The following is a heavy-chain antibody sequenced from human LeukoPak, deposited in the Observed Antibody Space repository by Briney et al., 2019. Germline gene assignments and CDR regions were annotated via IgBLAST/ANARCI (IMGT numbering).Heavy chain of an antibody. Sequence: SETLSLTCTVSGGSISSSSYYWGWIRQPPGKGPEWIGSIYYSGSTYYNPSLKSRVTISVDTSKNQFSLKLSSVTAADTAVYYCARGQQWLEWGGGPYYFDYWGQGTLVTVSS. CDR1: GGSISSSSYY. CDR3: ARGQQWLEWGGGPYYFDY. J-gene: IGHJ4*02. CDR2: IYYSGST. D-gene: IGHD6-19*01. V-gene: IGHV4-39*01.